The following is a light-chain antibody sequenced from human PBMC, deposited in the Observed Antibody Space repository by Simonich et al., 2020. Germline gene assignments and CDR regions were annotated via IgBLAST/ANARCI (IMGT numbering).Light chain of an antibody. J-gene: IGKJ1*01. CDR2: GAS. CDR1: QSVSSN. V-gene: IGKV3-15*01. CDR3: QQYNNWPRT. Sequence: EIVMTQSPATLSVSPGERATLSCRTSQSVSSNLAWYPQKPGQAPRRLNYGASTRATGIPARVSGSGSGTECTLTISRMQSEDFAVYYCQQYNNWPRTFGQGTKVEIK.